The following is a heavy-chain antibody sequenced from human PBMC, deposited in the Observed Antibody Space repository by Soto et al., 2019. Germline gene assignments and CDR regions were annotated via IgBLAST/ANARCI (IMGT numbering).Heavy chain of an antibody. J-gene: IGHJ6*02. CDR2: ISGSGGST. CDR1: GFTFSSYA. V-gene: IGHV3-23*01. Sequence: GSLRLSCAASGFTFSSYAMSWVRQAPGKGLEWVSAISGSGGSTYYADSVKGRFTISRDNSKNTLYLQMNSLRAEDTAVYYCAKDLKSGYYYGMDVWGQGTTVTVSS. CDR3: AKDLKSGYYYGMDV.